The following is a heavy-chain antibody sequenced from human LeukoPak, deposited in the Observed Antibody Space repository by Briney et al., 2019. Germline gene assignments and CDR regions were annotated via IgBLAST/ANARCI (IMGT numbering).Heavy chain of an antibody. CDR3: AKGYGWEASYYYYYMDV. D-gene: IGHD1-26*01. V-gene: IGHV4-38-2*02. Sequence: PSETLSLTCTVSGYSISRGYFWGWIRQSPGKGLEWIASMFHSGSTYYNPSLKSRVTMSVDTSKNQFSLRLSSVTAADTAVYYCAKGYGWEASYYYYYMDVWGKGTTVTISS. CDR1: GYSISRGYF. CDR2: MFHSGST. J-gene: IGHJ6*03.